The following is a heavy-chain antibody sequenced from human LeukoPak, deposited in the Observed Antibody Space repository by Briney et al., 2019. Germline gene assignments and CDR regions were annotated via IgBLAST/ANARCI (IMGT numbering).Heavy chain of an antibody. J-gene: IGHJ4*02. CDR2: INPYSGDT. CDR3: ARDGEVLRFLQWSNPVDY. D-gene: IGHD3-3*01. CDR1: GYTFSGYY. Sequence: ASVKVSCKASGYTFSGYYIHWVRQAPGQGLEWMGWINPYSGDTDYARKFQGRVTMTRDTSISTAYMELSRLRSDDTAVYYCARDGEVLRFLQWSNPVDYLGQGTLVTVSS. V-gene: IGHV1-2*02.